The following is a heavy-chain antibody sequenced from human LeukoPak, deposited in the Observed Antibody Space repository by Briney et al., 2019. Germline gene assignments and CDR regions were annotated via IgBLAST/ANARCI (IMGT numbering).Heavy chain of an antibody. J-gene: IGHJ6*03. CDR2: MYYSGST. D-gene: IGHD3-10*01. CDR3: ARGFGSGSYYSYYYYYLDV. V-gene: IGHV4-39*07. Sequence: SETLSLTCTVSGGSISSSSYYWGWIRQPPGKGLEWIGSMYYSGSTFYNPSLKSRITISVDTSKNQFSLKLSSVTAADTAVYYCARGFGSGSYYSYYYYYLDVWGKGTTVTISS. CDR1: GGSISSSSYY.